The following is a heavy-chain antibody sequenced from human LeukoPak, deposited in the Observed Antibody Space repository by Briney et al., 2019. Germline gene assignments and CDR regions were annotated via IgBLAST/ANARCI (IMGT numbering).Heavy chain of an antibody. CDR1: GFTFSSYG. V-gene: IGHV3-30*18. CDR2: ISYDGSNK. CDR3: AKCRSVVVVPAALDY. D-gene: IGHD2-2*01. Sequence: GGSVRLSCAASGFTFSSYGMHWVRQAPGKGLEWVAVISYDGSNKYYADSVKGRFTISRDNSKNTLYLQMNSLRAEDTAVYYCAKCRSVVVVPAALDYWGQGTLVTVSS. J-gene: IGHJ4*02.